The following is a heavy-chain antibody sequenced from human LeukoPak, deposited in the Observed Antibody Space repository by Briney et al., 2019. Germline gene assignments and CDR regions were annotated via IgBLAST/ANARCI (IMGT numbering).Heavy chain of an antibody. Sequence: GGSLRLSCAASGFTFGRHWMTWVRQAPGKGLEWVSAISGSGGSTYYADSVKGRFTISRDNSKNTLYLQMNSLRAEDTAVYYCAKDRRGWLQSNFDYWGQGTLVTVSS. CDR3: AKDRRGWLQSNFDY. CDR2: ISGSGGST. D-gene: IGHD5-24*01. CDR1: GFTFGRHW. J-gene: IGHJ4*02. V-gene: IGHV3-23*01.